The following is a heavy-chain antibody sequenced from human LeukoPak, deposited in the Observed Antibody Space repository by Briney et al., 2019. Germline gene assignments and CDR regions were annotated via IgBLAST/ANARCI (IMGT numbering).Heavy chain of an antibody. V-gene: IGHV3-30*03. D-gene: IGHD4-17*01. CDR2: ISYDGSNK. CDR3: ATGHGFHYGAYFDY. CDR1: GFTFSSFG. J-gene: IGHJ4*02. Sequence: SGGSLRLSCAASGFTFSSFGMHWVRQAPGKGLEWVAVISYDGSNKYSADSVKGRFTISRDNSKNTLYLQMNSLRAEDTAVYYCATGHGFHYGAYFDYWGQGTLVTVSS.